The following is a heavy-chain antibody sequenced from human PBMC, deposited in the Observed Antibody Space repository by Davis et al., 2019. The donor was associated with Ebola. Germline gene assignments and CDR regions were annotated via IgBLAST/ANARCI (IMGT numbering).Heavy chain of an antibody. CDR1: GGSISSYY. D-gene: IGHD2-15*01. Sequence: MPGGSLRLSCTASGGSISSYYWSWIRQPPGKGLEWIGYIYYSGSTNYNPSLKSRVTISVDTSKNQFSLKLSSVTATDTAVYYCARDVCSGGSCYPGAFDIWGQGTMVTVSS. J-gene: IGHJ3*02. V-gene: IGHV4-59*01. CDR3: ARDVCSGGSCYPGAFDI. CDR2: IYYSGST.